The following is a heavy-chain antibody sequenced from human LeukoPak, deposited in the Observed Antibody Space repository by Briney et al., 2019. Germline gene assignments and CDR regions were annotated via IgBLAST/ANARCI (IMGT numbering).Heavy chain of an antibody. V-gene: IGHV1-69*01. J-gene: IGHJ6*03. CDR1: GGTFSSYA. CDR3: ARGNCSGGSCYPRGLNYYYYMDV. Sequence: ASVKVSCKASGGTFSSYAISWVRQAPGQGLEWMGGIIPIFGTANYAQKFQGRVTITADESTSTAYMELSSLRSEDTAVYYCARGNCSGGSCYPRGLNYYYYMDVWGKGTTVTISS. D-gene: IGHD2-15*01. CDR2: IIPIFGTA.